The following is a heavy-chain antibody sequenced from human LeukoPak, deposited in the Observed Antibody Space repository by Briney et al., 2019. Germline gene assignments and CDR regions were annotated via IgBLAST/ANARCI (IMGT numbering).Heavy chain of an antibody. CDR3: AKASLSDYDILTGYYSPVPFDY. V-gene: IGHV3-23*01. D-gene: IGHD3-9*01. CDR1: GFTFSSYA. CDR2: ISGSGGST. Sequence: PGGSLRLSCAASGFTFSSYAMSWVRQAPGKGLEWVSAISGSGGSTYCADSVKGRFTISRDNSKNTLYLQMNSLRAEDTAVYYCAKASLSDYDILTGYYSPVPFDYWGQGTLVTVSS. J-gene: IGHJ4*02.